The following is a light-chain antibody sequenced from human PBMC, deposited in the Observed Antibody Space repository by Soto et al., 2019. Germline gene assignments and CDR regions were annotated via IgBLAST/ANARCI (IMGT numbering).Light chain of an antibody. CDR1: QSVSSSY. CDR2: GAS. J-gene: IGKJ2*01. Sequence: EIVLTQSPGTLSLSPGERATLSCRASQSVSSSYLAWYQQKTGQAPRLLIYGASSRATGIPGRFIGSGSGTDFTVTISRLEPEDFAVYDCQQYDSSRYTFGQGTKLDIK. CDR3: QQYDSSRYT. V-gene: IGKV3-20*01.